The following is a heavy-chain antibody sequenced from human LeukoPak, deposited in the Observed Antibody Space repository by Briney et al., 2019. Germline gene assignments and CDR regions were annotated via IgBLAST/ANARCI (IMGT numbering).Heavy chain of an antibody. Sequence: GGSLRLSCAASGFTFSSYAMRWARQAPGKGLEWVSAISGSGGSTYYADSVKGRFTISRDNSKNTLYLQMNSLRAEDTAVYYCAKARDTGDYYYGMDVWGQGTTVTVSS. J-gene: IGHJ6*02. CDR1: GFTFSSYA. D-gene: IGHD5-18*01. V-gene: IGHV3-23*01. CDR3: AKARDTGDYYYGMDV. CDR2: ISGSGGST.